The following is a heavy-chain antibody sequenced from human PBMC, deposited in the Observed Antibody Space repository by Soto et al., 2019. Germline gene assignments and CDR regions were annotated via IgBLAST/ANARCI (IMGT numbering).Heavy chain of an antibody. CDR2: IYYSGST. D-gene: IGHD2-15*01. CDR1: VGSISSGDYY. Sequence: SETLSLTCTVSVGSISSGDYYWSLIRQPPGKGLEWIGYIYYSGSTYYNPSLKSRVTISVDTSKNQFSLKLSSVTAADTDVYYCASGGVGCSGGSCYYYAYGMDVWGQGTTVTVSS. J-gene: IGHJ6*02. CDR3: ASGGVGCSGGSCYYYAYGMDV. V-gene: IGHV4-30-4*01.